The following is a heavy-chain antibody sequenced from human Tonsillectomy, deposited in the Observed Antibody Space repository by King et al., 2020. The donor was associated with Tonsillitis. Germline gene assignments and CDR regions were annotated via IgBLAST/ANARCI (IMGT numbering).Heavy chain of an antibody. CDR3: ARDFCGGDCYSFDY. J-gene: IGHJ4*02. V-gene: IGHV1-2*02. Sequence: VQLVESGAEVKKPGAPLKVSCKASGYTFTAYYMHWVRQAPGQGLEWMGWINTNSGGTNYAQKFQGRVTMTRDTSFSTAYVELSRLRSDDTAVYYCARDFCGGDCYSFDYWGQGTLVTVSS. CDR2: INTNSGGT. CDR1: GYTFTAYY. D-gene: IGHD2-21*02.